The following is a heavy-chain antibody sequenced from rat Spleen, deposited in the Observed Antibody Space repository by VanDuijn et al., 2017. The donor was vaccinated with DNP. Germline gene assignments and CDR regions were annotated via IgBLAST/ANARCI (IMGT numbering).Heavy chain of an antibody. CDR1: GFTFSDYN. CDR2: ISYDGGNT. Sequence: EVQLVESGGGLVQPGRSLKLSCAASGFTFSDYNMAWVRQAPKKGLEWVAYISYDGGNTYYRDSVKGRFTISRDNAKSTLYLQMNSLRSEDTATYYCTRPRGSYGGYRVDAWGQGTSVSVSS. V-gene: IGHV5-7*01. CDR3: TRPRGSYGGYRVDA. J-gene: IGHJ4*01. D-gene: IGHD1-11*01.